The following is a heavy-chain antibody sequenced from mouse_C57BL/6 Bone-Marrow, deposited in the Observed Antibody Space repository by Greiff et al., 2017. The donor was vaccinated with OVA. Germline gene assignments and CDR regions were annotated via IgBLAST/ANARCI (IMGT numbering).Heavy chain of an antibody. Sequence: QVQLQQPGPELVKPGASVKMSCKASGYTFTSYWMHWVKQRPGQGLEWIGNINPSNGGTNYNEKFKSKATLTVDKSSSTAYMQLSSLTSEDAAVYYYARVLEGRYAMDYWGQGTSVTVSS. J-gene: IGHJ4*01. CDR2: INPSNGGT. V-gene: IGHV1-53*01. CDR3: ARVLEGRYAMDY. CDR1: GYTFTSYW. D-gene: IGHD2-14*01.